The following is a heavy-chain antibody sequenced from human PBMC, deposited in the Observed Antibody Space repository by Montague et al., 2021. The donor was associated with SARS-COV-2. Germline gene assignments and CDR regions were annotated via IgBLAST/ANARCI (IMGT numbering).Heavy chain of an antibody. Sequence: PALVKPTQTLTLTCTFSGFSLSTSGVGVGWIRQPPGKALEWLALXYWDDDKRYSPSLKSRLTITKDTSKNQVVLTMTNMDPVDTATYYCAHRKPTYYEILTGYYNAFDIWGQGTMVTVSS. V-gene: IGHV2-5*02. D-gene: IGHD3-9*01. CDR2: XYWDDDK. CDR3: AHRKPTYYEILTGYYNAFDI. J-gene: IGHJ3*02. CDR1: GFSLSTSGVG.